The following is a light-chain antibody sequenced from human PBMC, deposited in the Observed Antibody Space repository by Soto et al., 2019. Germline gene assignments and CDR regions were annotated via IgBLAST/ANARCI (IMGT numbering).Light chain of an antibody. CDR1: ETTANY. CDR2: SAS. V-gene: IGKV1-39*01. J-gene: IGKJ4*01. Sequence: DIQMTQSPSSLSASVGDRVTITCRASETTANYLNWYQHKPGKAPKLLIHSASRLQSGVPSRFSGRGSGTDFTLTINSLQPEDFATYSCQQTYISPPTFGGGTKVEIK. CDR3: QQTYISPPT.